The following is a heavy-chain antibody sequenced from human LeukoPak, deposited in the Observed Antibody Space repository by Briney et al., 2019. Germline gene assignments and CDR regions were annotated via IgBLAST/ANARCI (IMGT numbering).Heavy chain of an antibody. V-gene: IGHV3-23*01. CDR3: ARDKEVYYYASGSLGY. CDR2: ISGSGGST. J-gene: IGHJ4*02. Sequence: GGSLRLSCAASGFTFSSYAMSWVRQAPGKGLEWVSAISGSGGSTYYADSVKGRFTISRDNSKNTLYLQMNSLRAEDAAVYYCARDKEVYYYASGSLGYWGQGTLVTVSS. D-gene: IGHD3-10*01. CDR1: GFTFSSYA.